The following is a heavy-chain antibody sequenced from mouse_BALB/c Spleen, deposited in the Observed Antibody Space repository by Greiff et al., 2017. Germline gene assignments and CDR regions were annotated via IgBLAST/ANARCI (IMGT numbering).Heavy chain of an antibody. Sequence: EVNVVESGGGLVQPGGSRKLSCAASGFTFSSFGMHWVRQAPEKGLEWVAYISSGSSTIYYADTVKGRFTISRDNPKNTLFLQMTSLRSEDTAMYYCARDYDWGQGTLVTVSA. CDR2: ISSGSSTI. V-gene: IGHV5-17*02. CDR1: GFTFSSFG. D-gene: IGHD2-4*01. CDR3: ARDYD. J-gene: IGHJ3*01.